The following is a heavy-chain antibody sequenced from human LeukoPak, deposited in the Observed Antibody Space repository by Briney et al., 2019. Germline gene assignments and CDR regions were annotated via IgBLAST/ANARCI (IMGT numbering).Heavy chain of an antibody. J-gene: IGHJ3*02. V-gene: IGHV4-34*01. Sequence: PSETLSLTCAVYGGSFSVYYWSWIRHPPGKGLEWIGEINHSGSTNYNPSLKSRVTISVDTSKNQFSLKLSSVTAADTAVYYCARGVSHVAFDIWGQGTMVTVSS. CDR3: ARGVSHVAFDI. CDR2: INHSGST. CDR1: GGSFSVYY.